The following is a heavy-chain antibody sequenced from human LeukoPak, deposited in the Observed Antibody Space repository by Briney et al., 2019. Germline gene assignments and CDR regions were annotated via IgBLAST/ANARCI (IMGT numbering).Heavy chain of an antibody. V-gene: IGHV1-18*01. D-gene: IGHD6-13*01. J-gene: IGHJ6*04. CDR1: GYTFTSYG. CDR3: ARDSFRTGIAAPGPV. CDR2: ISTYNGDT. Sequence: ASVKVSCKASGYTFTSYGISWVRQAAGQGLEWMGWISTYNGDTNYAQKFQGRVTMTTDTSTSTAYMELRSLRSDDTAVYYCARDSFRTGIAAPGPVWGKGTTVTVSS.